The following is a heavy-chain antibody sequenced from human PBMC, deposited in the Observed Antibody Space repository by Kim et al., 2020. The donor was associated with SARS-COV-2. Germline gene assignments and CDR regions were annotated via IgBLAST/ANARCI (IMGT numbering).Heavy chain of an antibody. J-gene: IGHJ4*02. CDR3: AREGGNGYSDY. CDR2: IVPIVDIA. CDR1: GGTFNKNT. Sequence: SVKVSCKASGGTFNKNTISWVRQAPGQGLEWMGRIVPIVDIANYAQKFQGRVTITADKSTSTAYMELSSLRSEDTAVYYCAREGGNGYSDYWGQGTLVTVSS. D-gene: IGHD2-8*01. V-gene: IGHV1-69*04.